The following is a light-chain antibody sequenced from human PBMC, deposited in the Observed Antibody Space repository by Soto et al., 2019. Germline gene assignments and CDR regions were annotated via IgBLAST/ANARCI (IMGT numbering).Light chain of an antibody. CDR2: DVS. Sequence: QSVLTQPASVSGSPGQSITISCTGTRSDIGTYNYVSWYQQHPGKAPKLMIYDVSNRPSGVSNRFSGSKSGNTASLTISGLQAEDEADYYCSSYTSSSTGVFGTGTKVTVL. J-gene: IGLJ1*01. CDR1: RSDIGTYNY. CDR3: SSYTSSSTGV. V-gene: IGLV2-14*01.